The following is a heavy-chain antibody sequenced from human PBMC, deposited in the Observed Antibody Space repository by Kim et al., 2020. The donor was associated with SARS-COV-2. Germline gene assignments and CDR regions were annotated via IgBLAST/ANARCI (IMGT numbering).Heavy chain of an antibody. J-gene: IGHJ4*02. Sequence: GGSLRLSCAASGFTFNSYSMSWVRQAPGKGLEWVSAISGSGGSTYYADSVKGRFTISRDNSKNTMYLQMNSLRAEDTAVYYCAKSERITMIVMITFIDYWGQGTLVTVSS. D-gene: IGHD3-22*01. CDR1: GFTFNSYS. CDR3: AKSERITMIVMITFIDY. V-gene: IGHV3-23*01. CDR2: ISGSGGST.